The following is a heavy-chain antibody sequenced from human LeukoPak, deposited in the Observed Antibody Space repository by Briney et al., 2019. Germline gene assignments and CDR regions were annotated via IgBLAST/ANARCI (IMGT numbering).Heavy chain of an antibody. CDR3: AKDPNSGSYYPYYFDY. J-gene: IGHJ4*02. D-gene: IGHD1-26*01. CDR2: ISGSGGST. Sequence: GGSLRLSCAASGFAFSSYAMSWVRQAPGKGLEWVSAISGSGGSTYYADSVKGRFTISRDNSKNTLYLQMNSLRAEDTAVYYCAKDPNSGSYYPYYFDYWGQGTLVTVSS. V-gene: IGHV3-23*01. CDR1: GFAFSSYA.